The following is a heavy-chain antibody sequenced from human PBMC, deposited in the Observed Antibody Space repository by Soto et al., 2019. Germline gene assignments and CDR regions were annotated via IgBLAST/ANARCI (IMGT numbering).Heavy chain of an antibody. V-gene: IGHV3-30-3*01. D-gene: IGHD3-3*01. Sequence: QVQLVESGGGVVQPGRSLRLSCAASGFTFSSYAMHWVRQAPGKGLEWVAVISYDGSNKYYADSVKGRFTISRDNSKNTLYLQMNSLRAEDTAVYYCTYYDFWSGYEPFDYWGQGTLVTVSS. CDR1: GFTFSSYA. J-gene: IGHJ4*02. CDR2: ISYDGSNK. CDR3: TYYDFWSGYEPFDY.